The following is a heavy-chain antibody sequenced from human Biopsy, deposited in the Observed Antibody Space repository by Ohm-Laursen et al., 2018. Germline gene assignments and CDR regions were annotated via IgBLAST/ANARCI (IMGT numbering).Heavy chain of an antibody. J-gene: IGHJ5*02. V-gene: IGHV1-69*06. CDR1: GGTFSSYV. Sequence: GSLVKVSCKASGGTFSSYVISWVRQAPGQGLEWMGRIIPTFDTPTYAPDFQGRVTFTADKSTGTAHLDLSRLRSEDTAIYYCAGGAAKGGPYDHWGQGTLVTVSS. CDR2: IIPTFDTP. CDR3: AGGAAKGGPYDH. D-gene: IGHD3-10*01.